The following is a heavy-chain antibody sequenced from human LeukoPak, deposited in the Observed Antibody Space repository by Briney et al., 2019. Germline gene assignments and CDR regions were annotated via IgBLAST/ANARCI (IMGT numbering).Heavy chain of an antibody. D-gene: IGHD1-7*01. CDR2: IRQDGGQI. CDR3: ARESAGTISLVDFDY. Sequence: TGGSLRLSCAASGFTFSSYWMNWARQAPGKGLEWVATIRQDGGQIYYVDSVKGRFTVSRDNARNSLYLQMNSLRAEDTAVYYCARESAGTISLVDFDYWGQGTLVTVSS. J-gene: IGHJ4*02. CDR1: GFTFSSYW. V-gene: IGHV3-7*01.